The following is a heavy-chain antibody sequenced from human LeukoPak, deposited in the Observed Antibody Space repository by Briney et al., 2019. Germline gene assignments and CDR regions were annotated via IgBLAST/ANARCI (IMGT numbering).Heavy chain of an antibody. CDR1: GGSFSGYY. CDR3: ARGARLPSLYFDY. V-gene: IGHV4-34*01. Sequence: PSETLSLTCAVYGGSFSGYYWSWIRQPPGKGLEWIGEINHSGSTNYNPSLKSRVTISVDTSKNQFSLKLSSVTAADTAVYYCARGARLPSLYFDYWGQGTLVTVSS. CDR2: INHSGST. J-gene: IGHJ4*02. D-gene: IGHD1-1*01.